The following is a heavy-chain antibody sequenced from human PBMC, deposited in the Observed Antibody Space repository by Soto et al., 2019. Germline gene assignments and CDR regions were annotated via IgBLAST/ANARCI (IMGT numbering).Heavy chain of an antibody. D-gene: IGHD2-21*02. V-gene: IGHV1-69*13. CDR3: ARDRSPVTASPGYFDY. CDR2: IIPILGTA. CDR1: GGTFSSYA. J-gene: IGHJ4*02. Sequence: SVKLSFKASGGTFSSYAISWVRQAHRQGLEWMGGIIPILGTANYAQKFQGRVTITADESTSTAYMELSSLRSEDTAVYYCARDRSPVTASPGYFDYWGQGTLVTVSS.